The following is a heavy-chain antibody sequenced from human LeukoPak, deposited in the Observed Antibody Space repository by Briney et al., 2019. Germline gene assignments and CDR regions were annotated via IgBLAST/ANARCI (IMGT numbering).Heavy chain of an antibody. Sequence: PGGSLRLSCAASGFTFGSYWMSWVRRAPGKGLEWVGRIRNKANRYSAEYAASVKGRFTISRDDSKNSLNLQMNSLKTEDTAVYYCVRVFSGLDYWGQGTLVTVSS. CDR2: IRNKANRYSA. J-gene: IGHJ4*02. CDR3: VRVFSGLDY. D-gene: IGHD2-15*01. V-gene: IGHV3-72*01. CDR1: GFTFGSYW.